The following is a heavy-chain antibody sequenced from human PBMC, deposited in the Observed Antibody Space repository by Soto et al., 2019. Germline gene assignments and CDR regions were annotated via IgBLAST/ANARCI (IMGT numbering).Heavy chain of an antibody. V-gene: IGHV3-21*01. CDR2: ISSSSTYI. CDR3: ARVPAHCSSANCYSDY. D-gene: IGHD2-2*01. CDR1: GFAFRTYA. Sequence: EVHLVESGGGLAERGGSLRLSCAASGFAFRTYAMYWARLAPGKGLEWVSFISSSSTYIYYAEAVKGRFTISRDDAENTLSLQMSSLSPEDTAVYYCARVPAHCSSANCYSDYWGQGVLVTVSS. J-gene: IGHJ4*02.